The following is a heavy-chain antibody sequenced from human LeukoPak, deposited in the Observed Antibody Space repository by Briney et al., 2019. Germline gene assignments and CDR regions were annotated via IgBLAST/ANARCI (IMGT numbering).Heavy chain of an antibody. CDR2: IYSGGST. J-gene: IGHJ4*02. V-gene: IGHV3-53*01. Sequence: PGGSLRLSCAASGFTVSSNYTSWVRQAPGKGLEWVSVIYSGGSTYYADSVKGRFTISRDNSKNTLYLQMNSLRAEDTAVYYCARSYSGYDLFDYWGQGTLVTVSS. D-gene: IGHD5-12*01. CDR1: GFTVSSNY. CDR3: ARSYSGYDLFDY.